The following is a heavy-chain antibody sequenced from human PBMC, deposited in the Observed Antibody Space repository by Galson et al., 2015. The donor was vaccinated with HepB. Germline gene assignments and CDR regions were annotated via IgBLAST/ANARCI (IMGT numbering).Heavy chain of an antibody. Sequence: QSGAAAKKPGDSVKVSCTASGYTFTSYGISWVRQAPGQGLEWMGWISAYNGNTTYAQKLQGRVTMTTDTSTSTAYMELRSLRSDDTAVYDCARSQIPFYDDSSGSPDDYWGQGTLVTVSS. CDR3: ARSQIPFYDDSSGSPDDY. V-gene: IGHV1-18*01. D-gene: IGHD3-22*01. J-gene: IGHJ4*02. CDR2: ISAYNGNT. CDR1: GYTFTSYG.